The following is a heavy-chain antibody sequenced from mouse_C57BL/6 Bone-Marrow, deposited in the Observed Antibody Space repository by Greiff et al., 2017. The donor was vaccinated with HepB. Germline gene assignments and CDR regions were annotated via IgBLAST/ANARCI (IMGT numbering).Heavy chain of an antibody. V-gene: IGHV5-9-1*02. J-gene: IGHJ1*03. Sequence: EVKLVESGEGLVKPGGSLKLSCAASGFTFSSYAMSWVRQTPETRLEWVAYISSGGDYIYYADTVKGRFTISRDNARNTLYLQMSSLKSEDTAMYYCTRDSRHYYGSSSLDYWYFDVWGTGTTVTVSS. CDR1: GFTFSSYA. CDR3: TRDSRHYYGSSSLDYWYFDV. CDR2: ISSGGDYI. D-gene: IGHD1-1*01.